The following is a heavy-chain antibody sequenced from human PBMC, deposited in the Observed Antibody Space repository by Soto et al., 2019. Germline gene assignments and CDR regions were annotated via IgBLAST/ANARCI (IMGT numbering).Heavy chain of an antibody. V-gene: IGHV3-23*01. Sequence: EVQLLDSGGGLVQPGGSLRLSFVASGLTFSSYAMSWVRQVPGKGLEWVSLIGGSGTNTYYADSVKGRFTISRDNSKNTLYLQMNSLRAEDTAVYYCAKVDYGDSFDYWGQGTPVTVSS. J-gene: IGHJ4*02. CDR2: IGGSGTNT. CDR1: GLTFSSYA. CDR3: AKVDYGDSFDY. D-gene: IGHD4-17*01.